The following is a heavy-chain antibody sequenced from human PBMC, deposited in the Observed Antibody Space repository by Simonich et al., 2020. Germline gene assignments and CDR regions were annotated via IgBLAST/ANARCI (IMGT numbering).Heavy chain of an antibody. CDR2: IYYSGSP. Sequence: QLQLQESGPGLVKPSETLSLTCTVSGGSIRSISYYWGWFRQPPGKGLEGIGSIYYSGSPYYNPALKRRVTISVDTSKNQFSLKLSSVTAADTAVYYCATLYSSSWYYWGQGTLVTVSS. V-gene: IGHV4-39*01. CDR3: ATLYSSSWYY. D-gene: IGHD6-13*01. J-gene: IGHJ4*02. CDR1: GGSIRSISYY.